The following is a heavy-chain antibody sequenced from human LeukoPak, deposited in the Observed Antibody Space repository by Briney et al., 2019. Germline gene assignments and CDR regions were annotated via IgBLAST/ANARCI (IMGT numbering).Heavy chain of an antibody. D-gene: IGHD6-19*01. J-gene: IGHJ4*02. CDR2: ISGSGGST. V-gene: IGHV3-23*01. CDR1: GFTFSSYT. Sequence: GGSLRLSCAASGFTFSSYTMSWVRQAPGKGLEWVSGISGSGGSTYYADSVKGRLTISRDNSKNTLHLQMNSLRAKDTAIYYCAAFTSGWSLGYWGQGTLVTVSS. CDR3: AAFTSGWSLGY.